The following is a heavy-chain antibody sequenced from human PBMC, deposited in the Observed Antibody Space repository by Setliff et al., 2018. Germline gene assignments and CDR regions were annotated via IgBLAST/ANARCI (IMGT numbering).Heavy chain of an antibody. D-gene: IGHD6-6*01. Sequence: PSETLSLTCSVSGYSIITGYYWAWIRRLPGRGLEWIGSLHRVGTFFYNPSLVSRATLSLDTSRNQFSLNLNSVTAADTAVYYCARGRNVAARLLDTWGQGVLVTVS. J-gene: IGHJ5*02. CDR1: GYSIITGYY. CDR2: LHRVGTF. CDR3: ARGRNVAARLLDT. V-gene: IGHV4-38-2*02.